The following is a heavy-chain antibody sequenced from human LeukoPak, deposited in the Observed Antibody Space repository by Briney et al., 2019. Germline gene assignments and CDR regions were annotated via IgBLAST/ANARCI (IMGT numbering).Heavy chain of an antibody. CDR3: ARDGCFWSGYHALDL. V-gene: IGHV3-7*01. CDR1: RFSFSSYW. D-gene: IGHD3-3*01. Sequence: PGGSLRLSCAASRFSFSSYWMSWVRQAPGKGLEWVANIKQDGSDKYYVDSVRGRFTISRDNAKRSLYLQMNSLRAEDTAVYYCARDGCFWSGYHALDLWGQGTMVTVSS. J-gene: IGHJ3*01. CDR2: IKQDGSDK.